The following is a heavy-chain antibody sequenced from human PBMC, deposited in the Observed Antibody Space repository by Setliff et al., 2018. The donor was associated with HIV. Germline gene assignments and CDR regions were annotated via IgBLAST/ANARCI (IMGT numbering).Heavy chain of an antibody. CDR2: IYYSGNT. D-gene: IGHD4-17*01. Sequence: SETLSLTCTVSGGSFTTEGYYWSWIRQHPGKGLEWIGYIYYSGNTNYNPSLKSRVTISLDTSKNQFSLKLISLTAADTAVYYCARRGDYGGMGYWGLGTLVTVS. V-gene: IGHV4-61*08. CDR3: ARRGDYGGMGY. CDR1: GGSFTTEGYY. J-gene: IGHJ4*02.